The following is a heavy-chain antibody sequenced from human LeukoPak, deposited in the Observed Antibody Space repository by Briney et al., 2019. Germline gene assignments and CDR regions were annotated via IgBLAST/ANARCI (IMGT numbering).Heavy chain of an antibody. CDR2: ISSSGSTI. J-gene: IGHJ4*02. CDR3: ATLGAGGSDY. D-gene: IGHD1-26*01. Sequence: GGSLRLSCAASGFTFSSYEMNWVRQAPGKGLEWVSYISSSGSTIYYADSVKGRFTISRDNAKNSLYLQMNSLRAEDTAVYYCATLGAGGSDYWGQGTLVTVSS. CDR1: GFTFSSYE. V-gene: IGHV3-48*03.